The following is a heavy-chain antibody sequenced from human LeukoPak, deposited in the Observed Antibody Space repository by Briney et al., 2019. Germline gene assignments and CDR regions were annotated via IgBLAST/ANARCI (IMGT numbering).Heavy chain of an antibody. CDR3: EPHTPGDSLRNYYYYMDV. D-gene: IGHD4-17*01. Sequence: ASVKVSCKASGYTFTGYYMHWVRQAPGQGLEWMGRINPNSRGTNYAQKCQARVTTTRDASSSTAYIEQSRRKSDDKAVDYCEPHTPGDSLRNYYYYMDVWGKGTTVTVSS. CDR1: GYTFTGYY. V-gene: IGHV1-2*06. CDR2: INPNSRGT. J-gene: IGHJ6*03.